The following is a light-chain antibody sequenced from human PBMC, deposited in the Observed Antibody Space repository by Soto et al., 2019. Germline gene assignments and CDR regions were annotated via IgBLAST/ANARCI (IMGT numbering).Light chain of an antibody. CDR3: QQSYSTPRT. J-gene: IGKJ1*01. Sequence: DIQMTQSPSSLSASVGERVTITCRASQSISSYLNWYQQKPGQAPKLLIYAASSLHSGVPSRFSGSGSGTDFTLTISSLQPEDFATYYCQQSYSTPRTFGQGTKVEIK. V-gene: IGKV1-39*01. CDR2: AAS. CDR1: QSISSY.